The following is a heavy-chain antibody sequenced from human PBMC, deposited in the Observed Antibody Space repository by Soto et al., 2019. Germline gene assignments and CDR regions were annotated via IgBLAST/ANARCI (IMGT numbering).Heavy chain of an antibody. J-gene: IGHJ4*02. V-gene: IGHV1-2*02. CDR2: INPDSGAT. Sequence: HEHLVQSGAEVKRPGASLKVSCKASGYSFTGYYIHWVRQAPGQGLEWMGWINPDSGATNYAQNFQGRVTLTSDTSISTASMDLPSLTSDDTAVYYCARGDYGTGGYPFPAFDYWGQGTLVIVSS. CDR3: ARGDYGTGGYPFPAFDY. D-gene: IGHD2-8*02. CDR1: GYSFTGYY.